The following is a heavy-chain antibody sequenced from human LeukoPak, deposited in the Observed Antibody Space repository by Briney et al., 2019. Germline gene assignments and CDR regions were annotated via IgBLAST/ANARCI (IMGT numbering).Heavy chain of an antibody. J-gene: IGHJ4*02. CDR3: ARVLVKTRGNYFHDDY. V-gene: IGHV1-18*01. D-gene: IGHD2/OR15-2a*01. CDR1: GYTFTSYG. Sequence: GASVKVSCKASGYTFTSYGISWARQAPGQGLEWMGWISAYDDKRNSVQRFQDRITMTTDTSTSTSYLELRNLRSDDTAVYYCARVLVKTRGNYFHDDYWGQGTLATVSS. CDR2: ISAYDDKR.